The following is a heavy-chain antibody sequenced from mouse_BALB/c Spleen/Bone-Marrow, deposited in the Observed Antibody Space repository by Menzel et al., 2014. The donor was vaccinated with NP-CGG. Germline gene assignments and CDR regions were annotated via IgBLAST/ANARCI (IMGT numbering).Heavy chain of an antibody. CDR1: GFTFSSYA. J-gene: IGHJ4*01. Sequence: DVKLVESGGGLVKPGGSLKLPCAASGFTFSSYAMSWVRQSPEKRLEWVAEISSGGSYTYYPDTVTGRFTISRDNAKNTLYLEMSSLRSEDMAMYYCAREGLRRRAAMDYWGQGTSVTVSS. V-gene: IGHV5-9-4*01. D-gene: IGHD2-4*01. CDR3: AREGLRRRAAMDY. CDR2: ISSGGSYT.